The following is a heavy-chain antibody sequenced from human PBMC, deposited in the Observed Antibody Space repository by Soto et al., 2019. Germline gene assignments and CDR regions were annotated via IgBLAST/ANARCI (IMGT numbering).Heavy chain of an antibody. J-gene: IGHJ4*02. CDR3: ARDNNDFWSIYPLACDY. V-gene: IGHV4-4*07. D-gene: IGHD3-3*01. CDR2: VSTSGNV. Sequence: PSETLSLTCTVSGGSLTKYYWSWIRQPAGKGLEWIGRVSTSGNVVSKASLRSRLTMSVDTSKNQFSLRLTSVTAADTAVYYCARDNNDFWSIYPLACDYWGEGAMVTVS. CDR1: GGSLTKYY.